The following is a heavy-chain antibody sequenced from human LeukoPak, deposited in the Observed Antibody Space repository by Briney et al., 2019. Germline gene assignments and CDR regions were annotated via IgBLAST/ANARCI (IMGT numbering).Heavy chain of an antibody. CDR2: FNPNSGDT. V-gene: IGHV1-2*02. CDR1: GYTFTDYY. J-gene: IGHJ5*02. D-gene: IGHD3-10*01. Sequence: ASVKVSYKASGYTFTDYYIHWVRQAPGQGLEWMAWFNPNSGDTNYAQKFQGRVTLTRDTSITTAYMDLSRLRSDDTAVYYCARVVAYYGSGTSYSLDTWGQGTLVTVSS. CDR3: ARVVAYYGSGTSYSLDT.